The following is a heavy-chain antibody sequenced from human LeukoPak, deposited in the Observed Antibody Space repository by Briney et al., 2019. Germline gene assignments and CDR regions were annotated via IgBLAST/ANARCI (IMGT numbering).Heavy chain of an antibody. V-gene: IGHV4-39*07. CDR1: GGSISSGGYY. CDR2: INHSGST. J-gene: IGHJ4*02. D-gene: IGHD6-13*01. CDR3: ARLDPAIAAAYSY. Sequence: SETLSLTCTVSGGSISSGGYYWSWIRQPPGKGLEWIGEINHSGSTNYNPSLKSRFTISVDTSKNQFSLKLSSVTAADTAVYYCARLDPAIAAAYSYWGEGTLVTVSS.